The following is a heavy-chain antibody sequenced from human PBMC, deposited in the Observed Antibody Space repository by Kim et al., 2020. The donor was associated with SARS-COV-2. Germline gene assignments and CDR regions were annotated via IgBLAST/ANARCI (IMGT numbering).Heavy chain of an antibody. Sequence: GGSLRLSCAASGFTFSSYAMSWVRQAPGKGLEWVSAISGSGGSTYYADSVKGRFTISRDNSKNTLYLQMNSLRAEDTAVYYCAKGLGSGSYCGYCLYGMDVWGQGTTVTVSS. V-gene: IGHV3-23*01. J-gene: IGHJ6*02. D-gene: IGHD3-10*01. CDR2: ISGSGGST. CDR3: AKGLGSGSYCGYCLYGMDV. CDR1: GFTFSSYA.